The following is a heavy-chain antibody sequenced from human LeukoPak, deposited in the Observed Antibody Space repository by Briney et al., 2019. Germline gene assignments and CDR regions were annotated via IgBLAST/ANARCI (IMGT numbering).Heavy chain of an antibody. CDR1: GFKFSSYS. CDR3: ARGTMFPYYFDY. Sequence: GGSLRLSCAASGFKFSSYSMKWVRQAPGKGLEWVSFISSSSSYIYYADSLKGRFTISRDNAKNSLYLQMKSLRAEDTAVYYCARGTMFPYYFDYWGQGTLVTVSS. CDR2: ISSSSSYI. D-gene: IGHD3-10*02. J-gene: IGHJ4*02. V-gene: IGHV3-21*01.